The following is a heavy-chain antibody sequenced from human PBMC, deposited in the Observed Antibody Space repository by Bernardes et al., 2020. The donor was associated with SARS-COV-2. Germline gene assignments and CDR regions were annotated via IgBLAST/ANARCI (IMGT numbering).Heavy chain of an antibody. J-gene: IGHJ4*02. CDR3: ARGGNSDHFDY. V-gene: IGHV4-59*01. Sequence: SETLSLTCSVSGGSISSNYWSWIRQPPGNGLEWIGYIYYSGRINYNPSLKSRVTISVYTSKNHFSLKLSSVTAADTAVYYCARGGNSDHFDYWGQGTLVTVSS. CDR1: GGSISSNY. CDR2: IYYSGRI. D-gene: IGHD2-21*02.